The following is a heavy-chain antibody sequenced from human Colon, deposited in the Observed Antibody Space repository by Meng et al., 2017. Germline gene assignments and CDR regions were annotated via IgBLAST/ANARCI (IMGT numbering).Heavy chain of an antibody. J-gene: IGHJ5*02. D-gene: IGHD5-12*01. Sequence: QVQFQESGPGLVKPSETLSLTCTVSGGSITSNYWSWIRQPPGKGLEWIGNIYFSGSTNSNPSLKSRVTISVDTSRNQFSLNLRSVTAADTAVYYCAREGGYDLNWFDPWGQGTLVTVSS. CDR1: GGSITSNY. CDR2: IYFSGST. CDR3: AREGGYDLNWFDP. V-gene: IGHV4-59*12.